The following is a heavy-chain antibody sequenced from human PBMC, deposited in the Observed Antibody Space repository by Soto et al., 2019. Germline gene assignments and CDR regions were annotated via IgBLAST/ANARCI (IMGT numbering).Heavy chain of an antibody. CDR1: GFRFEDYA. CDR3: AKDYGGNHQWLNPFDI. Sequence: EVQLVESGGGLVQPGRSLRLSCAASGFRFEDYAMHWVRQVPGKGLEWVSGISWMSDNIGYADSVKGRFTISRDNAKKSLYRQMNSLRPEDTALYYCAKDYGGNHQWLNPFDIWGQGTMVTVSS. D-gene: IGHD6-19*01. V-gene: IGHV3-9*01. J-gene: IGHJ3*02. CDR2: ISWMSDNI.